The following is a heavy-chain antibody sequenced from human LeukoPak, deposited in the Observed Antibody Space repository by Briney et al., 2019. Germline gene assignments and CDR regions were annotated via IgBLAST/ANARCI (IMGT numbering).Heavy chain of an antibody. V-gene: IGHV1-18*01. Sequence: ASVKVSCKASGYSFTTYGISWVRQAPGQGLEWMGWISAYNANTNYALKLQGRVTMTTDTSTSTAYMELRSLRSDDTAVYYCARDYEEDTAMVLDYWGQGTLVTVSS. J-gene: IGHJ4*02. CDR3: ARDYEEDTAMVLDY. CDR1: GYSFTTYG. CDR2: ISAYNANT. D-gene: IGHD5-18*01.